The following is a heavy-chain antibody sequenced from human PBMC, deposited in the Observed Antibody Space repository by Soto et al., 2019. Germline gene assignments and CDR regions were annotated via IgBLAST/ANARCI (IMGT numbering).Heavy chain of an antibody. V-gene: IGHV2-5*02. D-gene: IGHD6-19*01. CDR3: AHMLVAGLVSDFDY. Sequence: QITLKESGPTLVKPTQTLTLTCTFSGFSLSTTRVGVGWIRQPPGKALEWLALIYWDVAKRYSPFLKSRRTTXTXPPXVPVVLTMTNMDPLDTATHFSAHMLVAGLVSDFDYWAEGTLVTVSS. J-gene: IGHJ4*02. CDR2: IYWDVAK. CDR1: GFSLSTTRVG.